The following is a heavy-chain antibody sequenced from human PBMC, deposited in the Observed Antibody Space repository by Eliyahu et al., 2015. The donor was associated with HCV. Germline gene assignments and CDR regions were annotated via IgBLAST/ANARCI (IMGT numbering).Heavy chain of an antibody. D-gene: IGHD1-1*01. CDR2: IKQDGSEK. V-gene: IGHV3-7*01. CDR3: ARLYWNDGPFDY. Sequence: SCAASGFTFSTYWMSWVRQAPGKGLEWVANIKQDGSEKYYVDSXKGRFTISRDNAKNSLYLQMNSLRAEDXAVYYCARLYWNDGPFDYWGQGTLVTVSS. J-gene: IGHJ4*02. CDR1: GFTFSTYW.